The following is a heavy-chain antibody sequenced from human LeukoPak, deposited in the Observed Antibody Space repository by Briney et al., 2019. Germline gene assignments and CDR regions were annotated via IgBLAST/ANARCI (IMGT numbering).Heavy chain of an antibody. CDR1: GFTFSSYG. V-gene: IGHV3-30*18. CDR2: ISYDGSNK. D-gene: IGHD5-18*01. CDR3: AKADTAGPYFDY. J-gene: IGHJ4*02. Sequence: GGSLRLSCAASGFTFSSYGMHWVRQAPGKGLEWVAVISYDGSNKYYADSVKGRFTISRDNSKNTLYLQMSSLRAEDTAVYYCAKADTAGPYFDYWGQGTLVTVSS.